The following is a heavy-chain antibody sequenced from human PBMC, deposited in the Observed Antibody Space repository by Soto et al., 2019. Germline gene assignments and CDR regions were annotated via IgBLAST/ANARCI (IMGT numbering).Heavy chain of an antibody. Sequence: EVQLLESGGGLVQPGGSLRLSCAASGFTVSSYAMSWVRQAPGKGLAWVSVISGSGSTYSADSVKGRFIICRDSSKNTVYLQMNSLRAEDTAVYYCAKALRFTFTTGYYMDVWGRGTTVTVSS. V-gene: IGHV3-23*01. D-gene: IGHD3-16*01. CDR2: ISGSGST. CDR1: GFTVSSYA. CDR3: AKALRFTFTTGYYMDV. J-gene: IGHJ6*03.